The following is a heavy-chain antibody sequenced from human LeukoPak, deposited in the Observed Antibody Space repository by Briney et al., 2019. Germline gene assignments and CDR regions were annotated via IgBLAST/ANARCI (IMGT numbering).Heavy chain of an antibody. V-gene: IGHV3-30*18. D-gene: IGHD6-13*01. CDR2: ISYDGSNK. CDR3: AKDWIGVAAAGTREYNWFDP. Sequence: PGRSLRLSCAASGFTFSSYGMHWVRQAPGKGLEWVAVISYDGSNKYYADSVKGRFTISRDNSKNTLYLQMNSLRAEDTAVYYCAKDWIGVAAAGTREYNWFDPWGQGTLVTVSS. CDR1: GFTFSSYG. J-gene: IGHJ5*02.